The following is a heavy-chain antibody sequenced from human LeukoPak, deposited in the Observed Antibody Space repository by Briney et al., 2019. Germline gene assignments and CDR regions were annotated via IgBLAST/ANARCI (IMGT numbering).Heavy chain of an antibody. CDR2: ITWNSGYK. CDR1: GFTFEHYG. D-gene: IGHD4-23*01. J-gene: IGHJ4*02. Sequence: PGRSLRLSCAASGFTFEHYGMHWVRQVPGKGLEWVSYITWNSGYKGYADSVKGRFAIPRDNAKNSLHLQMNSLTGGDTAFYYCAKASDYGGNELDYWGQGTLVTVSS. V-gene: IGHV3-9*01. CDR3: AKASDYGGNELDY.